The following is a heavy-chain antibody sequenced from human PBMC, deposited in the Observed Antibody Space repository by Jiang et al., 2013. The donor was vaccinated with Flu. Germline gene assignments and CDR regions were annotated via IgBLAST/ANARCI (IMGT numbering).Heavy chain of an antibody. Sequence: GSGLVKPSETLSLTCTVSGGSISSYYWSWIRQPPGKGLEWIGYIYYSGSTNYNPSLKSRVTISVDTSKNQFSLKLSSVTAADTAVYYCARDVQLIAAAGPYYYYGMDVWGQGTT. CDR3: ARDVQLIAAAGPYYYYGMDV. D-gene: IGHD6-13*01. V-gene: IGHV4-59*01. J-gene: IGHJ6*02. CDR1: GGSISSYY. CDR2: IYYSGST.